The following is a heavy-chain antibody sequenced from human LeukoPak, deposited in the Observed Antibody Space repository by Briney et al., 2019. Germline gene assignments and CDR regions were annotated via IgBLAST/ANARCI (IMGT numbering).Heavy chain of an antibody. CDR3: ARDRGYYYDSSGYLFDQ. Sequence: PGGSLRLSGAASGFTFRSYAMHWVRQAPGKGLEWVAVISYDGSNKDHADSVKGRFTISRDNSKNTLYLQMNSLRAEDTAVYYCARDRGYYYDSSGYLFDQWGQGTLVTVSS. CDR1: GFTFRSYA. J-gene: IGHJ4*02. V-gene: IGHV3-30*01. CDR2: ISYDGSNK. D-gene: IGHD3-22*01.